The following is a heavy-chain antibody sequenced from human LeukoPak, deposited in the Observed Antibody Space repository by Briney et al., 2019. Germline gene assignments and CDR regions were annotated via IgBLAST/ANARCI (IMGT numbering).Heavy chain of an antibody. Sequence: PGGSLRLSCAASGFTFSSYAMMWLRQAPGKGLEWVSAISGAGGTTLYADSVKGRFTISRDNSKNTLYLQVTSLRVEDTAIYYCARDPNGDYIGAFEIWGHGTMVTVSS. CDR2: ISGAGGTT. V-gene: IGHV3-23*01. CDR1: GFTFSSYA. J-gene: IGHJ3*02. D-gene: IGHD4-17*01. CDR3: ARDPNGDYIGAFEI.